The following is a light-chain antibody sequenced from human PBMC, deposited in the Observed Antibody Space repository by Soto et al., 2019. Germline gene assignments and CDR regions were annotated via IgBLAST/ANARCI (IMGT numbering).Light chain of an antibody. CDR2: DVS. V-gene: IGLV2-14*01. CDR3: SSYTSSSTRV. J-gene: IGLJ1*01. Sequence: QSVLTQPASVSGSPGQSITISCTGTSSDVGGYNYVSWYQQHPGKAPKLMIYDVSNRPSGVSNRFSGSKSGNTASLTISGLQAEDEADYYCSSYTSSSTRVFGTGTDFTVL. CDR1: SSDVGGYNY.